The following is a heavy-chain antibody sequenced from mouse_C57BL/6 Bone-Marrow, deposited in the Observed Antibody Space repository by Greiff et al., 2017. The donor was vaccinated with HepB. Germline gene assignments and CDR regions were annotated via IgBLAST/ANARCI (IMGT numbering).Heavy chain of an antibody. D-gene: IGHD1-1*01. J-gene: IGHJ4*01. CDR3: ARHGYGSSYGAMDY. Sequence: EVQRVESGGDLVKPGGSLKLSCAASGFTFSSYGMSWVRQTPDKRLEWVATISSGGSYTYYPDSVKGRFTISRDTAKNTLYLQMSSLKSEDTAMYYCARHGYGSSYGAMDYWGQGTSVTVSS. CDR2: ISSGGSYT. V-gene: IGHV5-6*01. CDR1: GFTFSSYG.